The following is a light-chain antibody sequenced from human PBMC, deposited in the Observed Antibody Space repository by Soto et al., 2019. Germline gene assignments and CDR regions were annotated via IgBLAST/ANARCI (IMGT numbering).Light chain of an antibody. CDR3: QQYNNWPPWT. CDR1: QSVSSY. Sequence: EIVLTQFPATLSLSPGDGATLSCRASQSVSSYLAWYQQKRGQAPRLLIYGASTRATGIPARFGGSGSGTEFTLTISSLQSEDFAVYYCQQYNNWPPWTFGQGTKVEIK. J-gene: IGKJ1*01. CDR2: GAS. V-gene: IGKV3-15*01.